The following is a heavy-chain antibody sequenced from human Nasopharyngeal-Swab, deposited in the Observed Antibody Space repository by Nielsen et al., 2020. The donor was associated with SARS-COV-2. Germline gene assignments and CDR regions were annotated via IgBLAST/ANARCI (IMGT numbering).Heavy chain of an antibody. V-gene: IGHV2-70*17. Sequence: SGPTLVKPTQTLTRTCSFSGFSLTTTGMCIHWIRQPPGKALEWLARIDWDDDKFYNTSLTTRLTVSKDTSQNQVVLTMTNMDPADTATYYCARIIAWGSYAFDIWGQGTMVTVSS. CDR1: GFSLTTTGMC. D-gene: IGHD3-16*01. CDR2: IDWDDDK. CDR3: ARIIAWGSYAFDI. J-gene: IGHJ3*02.